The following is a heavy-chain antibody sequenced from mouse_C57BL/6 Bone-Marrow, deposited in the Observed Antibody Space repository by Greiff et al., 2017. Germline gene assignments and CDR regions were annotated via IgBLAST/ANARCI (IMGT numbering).Heavy chain of an antibody. D-gene: IGHD2-2*01. V-gene: IGHV5-17*01. CDR2: ISSGSSTI. Sequence: VQLKESGGGLVKPGGSLKLSCAASGFTFSDYGMHWVRQAPEKGLEWVAYISSGSSTIYYADTVKGRFTISRDNAKNTLFLQMTSLRSEDTAMYYCAIYGYDMFAYWGQGTLVTVSA. J-gene: IGHJ3*01. CDR1: GFTFSDYG. CDR3: AIYGYDMFAY.